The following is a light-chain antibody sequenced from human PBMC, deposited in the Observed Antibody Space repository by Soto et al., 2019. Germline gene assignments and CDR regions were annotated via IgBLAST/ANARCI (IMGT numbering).Light chain of an antibody. CDR1: QSVSSY. Sequence: SIHPQDRPTLACMASQSVSSYLAWYQQKRGQAPRFLIYGASSRATGIPDRFRHSGSGTDLTCTFNCLDAEDFAGYYSQPDGMSQTTFAARTKA. CDR2: GAS. CDR3: QPDGMSQTT. J-gene: IGKJ4*02. V-gene: IGKV3-20*01.